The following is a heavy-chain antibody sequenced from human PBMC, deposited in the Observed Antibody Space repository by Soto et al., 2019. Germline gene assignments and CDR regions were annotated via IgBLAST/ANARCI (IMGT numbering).Heavy chain of an antibody. CDR3: ARSYDSSGYGAFDI. D-gene: IGHD3-22*01. Sequence: SVKVSCKASGGTFSSYAISWVRQAPGQGLEWMGGIIYIFGTANYAPKFQGRVTITAVESTSTAYMELSSLRSEDTAMFYCARSYDSSGYGAFDIWGQGTKVTVSS. J-gene: IGHJ3*02. V-gene: IGHV1-69*13. CDR1: GGTFSSYA. CDR2: IIYIFGTA.